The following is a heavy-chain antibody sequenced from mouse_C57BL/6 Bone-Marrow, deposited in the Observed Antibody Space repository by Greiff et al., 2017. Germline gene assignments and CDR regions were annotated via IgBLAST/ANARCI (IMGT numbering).Heavy chain of an antibody. CDR1: GYTFTSYW. D-gene: IGHD2-12*01. V-gene: IGHV1-50*01. CDR2: IDPSDGYT. CDR3: ARLRWYFDV. J-gene: IGHJ1*03. Sequence: QVQLQQPGAELVKPGASVKLSCKASGYTFTSYWMQWVKQRPGQGLEWIGEIDPSDGYTNYNQKLKGKATLTVDTSSSTAYMQLSSLTSEDSAVYYCARLRWYFDVWGTGTTVTVSS.